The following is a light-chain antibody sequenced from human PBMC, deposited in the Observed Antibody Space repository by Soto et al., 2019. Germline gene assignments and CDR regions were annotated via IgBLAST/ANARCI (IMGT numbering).Light chain of an antibody. V-gene: IGKV3-20*01. J-gene: IGKJ1*01. CDR3: QQYDSSPRT. Sequence: EIVLTQSPATLSLSPGERATLSRRASQSFTSRSLAWYQQKPGLAPRLLISGASNRAAGIPDRFSGSGSGTDFTLTISRLEPEDFAVYYCQQYDSSPRTFGQGTKVDIK. CDR2: GAS. CDR1: QSFTSRS.